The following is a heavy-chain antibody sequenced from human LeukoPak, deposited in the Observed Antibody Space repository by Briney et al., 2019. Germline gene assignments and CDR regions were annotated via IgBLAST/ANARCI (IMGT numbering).Heavy chain of an antibody. CDR3: ARRGDRDYSAFDI. D-gene: IGHD4-17*01. Sequence: WVKVSCKASGGTFSSYAISWVRQAPGQGLEWMGGIIPIFGTANYAQKFQGRVTITADESTSTAYMELSSLRSEDTAVYYCARRGDRDYSAFDIWRQGTMVTVSS. CDR2: IIPIFGTA. J-gene: IGHJ3*02. V-gene: IGHV1-69*01. CDR1: GGTFSSYA.